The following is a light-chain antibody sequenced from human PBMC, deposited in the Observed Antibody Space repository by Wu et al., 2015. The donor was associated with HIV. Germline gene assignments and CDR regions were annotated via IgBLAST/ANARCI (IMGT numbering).Light chain of an antibody. J-gene: IGKJ5*01. CDR3: QQRRSWPLT. V-gene: IGKV3-11*01. CDR2: DAS. Sequence: IVMTQSPATLSVSPGERVSLSCRASQSVSNNLAWYQQQPGQAPRLLIYDASNRATGIPARFTGSGSGTDFTLTISSLEPEDFAVYYCQQRRSWPLTFGQGTRLE. CDR1: QSVSNN.